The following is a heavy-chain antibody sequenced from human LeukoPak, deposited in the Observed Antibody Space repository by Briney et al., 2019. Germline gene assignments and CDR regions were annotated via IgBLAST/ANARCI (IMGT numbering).Heavy chain of an antibody. CDR2: INHSGST. J-gene: IGHJ6*02. D-gene: IGHD3-10*01. CDR3: ARGGVWFGDYYGMDV. CDR1: GASMSDHS. V-gene: IGHV4-34*01. Sequence: SETLSLTCSVSGASMSDHSWSWIRQPPGKGLEWIGEINHSGSTNYNPSLKSRVTISVDTSKNQFSLKLSSVTAADTAVYYCARGGVWFGDYYGMDVWGQGTTVTVSS.